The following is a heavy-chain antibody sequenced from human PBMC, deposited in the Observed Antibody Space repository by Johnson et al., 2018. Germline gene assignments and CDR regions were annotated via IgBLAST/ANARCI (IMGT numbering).Heavy chain of an antibody. CDR3: RRDYNHYDDYAFDT. D-gene: IGHD3-22*01. J-gene: IGHJ3*02. CDR2: ISNSGDTI. Sequence: VQLVESGGGLVQPGGSLRLSCAASGFTFRYYGINWVRQAPGKGLEWVSYISNSGDTIYYADSVRDRFTISRDNAKNSVYLQINSLRDEDTAVHYCRRDYNHYDDYAFDTWGQGTTVTVSS. CDR1: GFTFRYYG. V-gene: IGHV3-48*02.